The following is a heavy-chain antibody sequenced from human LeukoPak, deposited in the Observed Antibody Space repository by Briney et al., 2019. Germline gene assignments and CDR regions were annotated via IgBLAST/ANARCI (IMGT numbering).Heavy chain of an antibody. D-gene: IGHD1-26*01. CDR3: ARAPLSGTYYTDAFDI. CDR1: GGSISTNNW. Sequence: PSEPLSLTCAVSGGSISTNNWWTWVRLPPGKGLEWIGEIHHSGSTDYNPSLKSRVTISPDKSKNQFSLTLTSVTAADTAVYFCARAPLSGTYYTDAFDIWGQGTMVTVSS. V-gene: IGHV4-4*02. J-gene: IGHJ3*02. CDR2: IHHSGST.